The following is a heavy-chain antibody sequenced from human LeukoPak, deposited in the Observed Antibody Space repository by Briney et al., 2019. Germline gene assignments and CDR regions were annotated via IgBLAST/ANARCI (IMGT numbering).Heavy chain of an antibody. V-gene: IGHV3-30*02. J-gene: IGHJ4*02. CDR2: IRYDGSNK. CDR3: ARGLPYNSLKYCFDY. D-gene: IGHD1-20*01. Sequence: GGSLRLSCAASGFTLSSYGMHWVRQAPGKGLEWVAFIRYDGSNKYYADSVKGRFTISRDNAKNSLYLQMNSLRAEDTAVYYCARGLPYNSLKYCFDYWGQGTLVTVSS. CDR1: GFTLSSYG.